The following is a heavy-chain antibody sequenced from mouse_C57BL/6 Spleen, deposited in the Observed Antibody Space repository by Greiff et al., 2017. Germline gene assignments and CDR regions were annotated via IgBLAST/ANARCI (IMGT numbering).Heavy chain of an antibody. CDR2: IYPGDGDT. V-gene: IGHV1-82*01. D-gene: IGHD1-1*02. CDR3: AKSDGGSCGYYYAMDY. Sequence: QVQLQQSGPELVKPGASVKISCKASGYAFSSSWMNWVKQRPGKGLEWIGRIYPGDGDTNYNGKFKGKATLTADKSSSTAYMQLSSLTSEDSAVYVCAKSDGGSCGYYYAMDYWGQGTSVTVSS. CDR1: GYAFSSSW. J-gene: IGHJ4*01.